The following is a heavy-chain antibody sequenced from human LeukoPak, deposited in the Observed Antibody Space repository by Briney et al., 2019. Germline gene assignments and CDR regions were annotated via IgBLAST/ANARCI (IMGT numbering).Heavy chain of an antibody. CDR1: GFTFSSYW. CDR3: ARPGSGWQKRFDP. V-gene: IGHV3-74*01. CDR2: INSEGSST. J-gene: IGHJ5*02. D-gene: IGHD6-19*01. Sequence: GGSLRLSCAASGFTFSSYWMHWVRQAPGKGLVWVSRINSEGSSTTYADSVKGRFTISRDNAKNTLYLQMNSLRAEDTAVYYCARPGSGWQKRFDPWGQGTLVTVSS.